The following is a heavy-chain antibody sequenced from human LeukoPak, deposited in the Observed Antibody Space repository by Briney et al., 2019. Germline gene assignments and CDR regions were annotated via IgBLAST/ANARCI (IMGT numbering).Heavy chain of an antibody. CDR1: GGSISSYY. Sequence: SETLSLTCTVSGGSISSYYWSWIRQPPGKGLEWIGYIYYSGSTSYNPSLKSRVTISVDTSKNQFSLKLSSVTAADTAVYYCARDGRIAAAGTLFDYWGQGTLVTVSS. D-gene: IGHD6-13*01. CDR2: IYYSGST. J-gene: IGHJ4*02. V-gene: IGHV4-59*01. CDR3: ARDGRIAAAGTLFDY.